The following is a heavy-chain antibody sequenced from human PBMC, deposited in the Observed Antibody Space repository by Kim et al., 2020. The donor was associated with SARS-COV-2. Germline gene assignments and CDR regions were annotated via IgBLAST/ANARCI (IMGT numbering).Heavy chain of an antibody. Sequence: GSTSYAQKFQVRVTMTRDTSTSTVYMELSSLRSEDTAVYYCASGNNHAAGYWGQGTLVTVSS. V-gene: IGHV1-46*01. CDR3: ASGNNHAAGY. D-gene: IGHD1-20*01. J-gene: IGHJ4*02. CDR2: GST.